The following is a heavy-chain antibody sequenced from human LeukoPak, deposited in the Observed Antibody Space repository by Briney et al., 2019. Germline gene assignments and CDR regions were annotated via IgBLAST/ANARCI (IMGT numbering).Heavy chain of an antibody. V-gene: IGHV4-39*01. D-gene: IGHD3-22*01. CDR1: GASINNSNW. Sequence: SETLSLTCAVSGASINNSNWWSWVRQPPGKGLEWIGSIHYSGNTYYNPSLKSRVTISVDTSRNQFSLKLSSVSAADRGIYYCAKHEGSYFDKSGYTFEYWGQGTLVTVSS. J-gene: IGHJ4*02. CDR3: AKHEGSYFDKSGYTFEY. CDR2: IHYSGNT.